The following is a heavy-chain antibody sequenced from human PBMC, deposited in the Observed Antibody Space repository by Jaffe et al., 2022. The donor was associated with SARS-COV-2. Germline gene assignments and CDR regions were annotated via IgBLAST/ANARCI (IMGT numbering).Heavy chain of an antibody. V-gene: IGHV3-74*02. J-gene: IGHJ4*02. CDR3: RRGGDVEQWLSEPTRDY. Sequence: EVQLVESGGGLVQPGGSLRLSCAASGFTFSTYWMHWVRQAPGKGLVWVARINSDGSSTRYVDSVKGRFTVSRDNAKNTLYLQMNSLRVEDTAVYYCRRGGDVEQWLSEPTRDYWGQGILVTVSS. CDR1: GFTFSTYW. D-gene: IGHD6-19*01. CDR2: INSDGSST.